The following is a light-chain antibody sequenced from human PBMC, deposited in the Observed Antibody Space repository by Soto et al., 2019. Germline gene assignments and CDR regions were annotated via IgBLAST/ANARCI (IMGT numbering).Light chain of an antibody. CDR1: SSNIGRNI. CDR2: GNN. J-gene: IGLJ2*01. CDR3: ASWDDSLNGVV. V-gene: IGLV1-44*01. Sequence: QSVLTQPPSASGTPGQRVTISCSGSSSNIGRNIVNWYQQVPGTAPKVLIYGNNQRPSGVPDRFSGSKSGTSASLAISGLQSEDEADYYCASWDDSLNGVVFGGGTKLTVL.